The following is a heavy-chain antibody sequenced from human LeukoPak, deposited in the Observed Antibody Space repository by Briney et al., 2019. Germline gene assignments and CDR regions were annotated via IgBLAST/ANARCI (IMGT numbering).Heavy chain of an antibody. D-gene: IGHD6-6*01. J-gene: IGHJ3*01. Sequence: GGSLRLSCAASGFTFRNSAMHWVRQAPGKGLEWVASINSDGSEGYYADVVKGRFTISRDNAKNSLYLQINSLRAEDTAVYYCARSSYSSSSSVWGQGTMVTVSS. CDR3: ARSSYSSSSSV. CDR1: GFTFRNSA. V-gene: IGHV3-7*03. CDR2: INSDGSEG.